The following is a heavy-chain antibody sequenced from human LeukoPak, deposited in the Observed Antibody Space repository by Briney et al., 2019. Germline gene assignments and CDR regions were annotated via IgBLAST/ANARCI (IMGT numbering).Heavy chain of an antibody. CDR2: IYYSGST. D-gene: IGHD4-23*01. CDR1: GGSISSYY. V-gene: IGHV4-59*08. CDR3: ARRPDYGGNLEWFDP. Sequence: SETLSLTCTASGGSISSYYWSWIRQPPGKGLEWIGYIYYSGSTNYNPSLKSRVTISVDTSKNQFSLKLSSVTAADTAVYYCARRPDYGGNLEWFDPWGQGTLVTVSS. J-gene: IGHJ5*02.